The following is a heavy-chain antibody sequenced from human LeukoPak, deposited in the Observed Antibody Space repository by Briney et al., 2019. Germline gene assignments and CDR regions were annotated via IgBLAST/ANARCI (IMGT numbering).Heavy chain of an antibody. D-gene: IGHD6-19*01. CDR2: IDPSNSYT. J-gene: IGHJ4*02. V-gene: IGHV5-10-1*01. CDR3: ARHVAVAGPGGHDS. Sequence: KPGESLKISCKGSGYSFTSYWINWVRQMPGKGLEWMGRIDPSNSYTNYSPSFQGYVTISADKSISTAYLQWSSLKASDTAMYYCARHVAVAGPGGHDSWGQGTLVTVSS. CDR1: GYSFTSYW.